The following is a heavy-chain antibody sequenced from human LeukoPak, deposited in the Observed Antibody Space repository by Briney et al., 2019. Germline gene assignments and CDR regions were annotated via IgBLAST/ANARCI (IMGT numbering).Heavy chain of an antibody. CDR3: ARDPSYDSSGYPNWFDP. CDR1: GYTFTSYG. Sequence: ASVKVSCTASGYTFTSYGITWVRLAPGQGLEWMGWISAYNGNTNYAQMFQGRVIMTTDTSTNTAYMELRSLRADDTAMYYCARDPSYDSSGYPNWFDPWGQGTLVTVSS. CDR2: ISAYNGNT. V-gene: IGHV1-18*01. D-gene: IGHD3-22*01. J-gene: IGHJ5*02.